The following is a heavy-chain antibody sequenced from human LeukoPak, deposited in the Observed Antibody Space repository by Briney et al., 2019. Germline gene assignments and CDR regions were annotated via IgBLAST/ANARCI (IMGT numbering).Heavy chain of an antibody. CDR3: ARGGVLLWFGPPQGGWFDP. CDR1: GGSISSYY. J-gene: IGHJ5*02. Sequence: ASETLSLTCTVSGGSISSYYWSWIRQPPGKGLEWIGEINHSGSTNYNPSLKSRVTISVDTSKNQFSLKLSSVTAADTAVYYCARGGVLLWFGPPQGGWFDPWGQGTLVTVSS. CDR2: INHSGST. D-gene: IGHD3-10*01. V-gene: IGHV4-34*01.